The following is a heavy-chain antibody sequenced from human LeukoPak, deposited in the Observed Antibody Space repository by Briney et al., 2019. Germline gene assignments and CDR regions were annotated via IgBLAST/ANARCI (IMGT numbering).Heavy chain of an antibody. Sequence: SGPTLVNPTQTLTLTCTFSGFSLRTRGVGVGWIRQPPGKALEWLALIYWNDDKRYSPSLKSRLTITKDTSKNQVVLTMTNMDPVDTATYYCAHRAITMIEDWFDPWGQGTLVTVSS. CDR1: GFSLRTRGVG. D-gene: IGHD3-22*01. V-gene: IGHV2-5*01. CDR2: IYWNDDK. CDR3: AHRAITMIEDWFDP. J-gene: IGHJ5*02.